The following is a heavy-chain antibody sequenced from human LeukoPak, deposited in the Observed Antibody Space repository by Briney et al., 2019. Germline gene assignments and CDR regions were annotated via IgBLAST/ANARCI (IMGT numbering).Heavy chain of an antibody. D-gene: IGHD6-19*01. CDR3: ARDLYGWNWFDP. V-gene: IGHV1-24*01. CDR2: FDPEDGET. CDR1: GYTLTELS. J-gene: IGHJ5*02. Sequence: ASVKVSCKVSGYTLTELSMHWVRQAPGKGLEWMGGFDPEDGETIYAQKFQGRVTMTRNTSISTAYMELSSLRSEDTAVYYCARDLYGWNWFDPWGQGTLVTVSS.